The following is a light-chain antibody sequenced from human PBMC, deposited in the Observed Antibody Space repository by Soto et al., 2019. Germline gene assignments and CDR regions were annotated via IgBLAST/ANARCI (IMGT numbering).Light chain of an antibody. V-gene: IGLV2-14*01. CDR3: SSHRSDITVV. CDR1: SSDVGGYDY. Sequence: QSVLTQPDSVSGSPGQSITISCTGTSSDVGGYDYVSWYQHHPGKAPKLLIFEVSNRPSGVSNRFSGSKSGNTASLTISGLQAEDDADYYCSSHRSDITVVFGGGTKLTV. CDR2: EVS. J-gene: IGLJ2*01.